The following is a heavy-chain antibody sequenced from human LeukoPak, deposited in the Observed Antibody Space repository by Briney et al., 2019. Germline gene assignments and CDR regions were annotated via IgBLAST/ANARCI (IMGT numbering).Heavy chain of an antibody. CDR3: VKDGITMVRGAHYDY. J-gene: IGHJ4*02. Sequence: GGSLRLSCSASGFTFSSYAMHWVRQAPGKGLEYVSAISSNGGSTYYADSVKGRFTISRDNSKNTLYLQMSSLRAEDTAVYYCVKDGITMVRGAHYDYWGQGTLVTVSS. CDR1: GFTFSSYA. CDR2: ISSNGGST. D-gene: IGHD3-10*01. V-gene: IGHV3-64D*09.